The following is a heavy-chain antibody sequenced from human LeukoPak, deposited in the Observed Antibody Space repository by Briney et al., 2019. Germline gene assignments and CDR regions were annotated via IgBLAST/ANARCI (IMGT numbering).Heavy chain of an antibody. V-gene: IGHV3-43*01. CDR3: ARELGVVVVAGQINYYYYMDV. CDR2: INWNGDET. D-gene: IGHD2-15*01. CDR1: GFGLDGYT. Sequence: GGSLRLSCAASGFGLDGYTMHWVRQFPGKGVEWVSLINWNGDETYYSDSVKGRFTISRDNSKNSLYLQMNSLRTEDTGLYYCARELGVVVVAGQINYYYYMDVWGKGTTVTVSS. J-gene: IGHJ6*03.